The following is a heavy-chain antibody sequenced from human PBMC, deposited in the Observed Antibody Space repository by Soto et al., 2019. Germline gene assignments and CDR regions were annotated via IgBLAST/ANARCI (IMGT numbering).Heavy chain of an antibody. CDR2: ISGSGGST. V-gene: IGHV3-23*01. CDR3: AKFRYYYDSSGYTDY. Sequence: EVQLLESGGGLVQPGGSLRLSCAASGFTFSSYAMSWVRQAPGKGLEWVSAISGSGGSTYYADSVKGRFTIPRDNSKNTLYLQMNSLRAEDTAVYYCAKFRYYYDSSGYTDYWGQGSLVTVSS. D-gene: IGHD3-22*01. CDR1: GFTFSSYA. J-gene: IGHJ4*02.